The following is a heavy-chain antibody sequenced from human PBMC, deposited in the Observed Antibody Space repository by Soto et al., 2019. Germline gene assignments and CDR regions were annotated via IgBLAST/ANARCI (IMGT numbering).Heavy chain of an antibody. CDR1: GYTFTSYG. J-gene: IGHJ3*02. V-gene: IGHV1-18*01. Sequence: ASVKVSCKASGYTFTSYGISWVRQAPGQGLEWMGWISAYNGNTNYAQKLQGRVTMTTDTSTSTAYMELRSLRSDDTAVYYCARELAAAGKGRDAFDIWGQGTMVTVSS. CDR3: ARELAAAGKGRDAFDI. CDR2: ISAYNGNT. D-gene: IGHD6-13*01.